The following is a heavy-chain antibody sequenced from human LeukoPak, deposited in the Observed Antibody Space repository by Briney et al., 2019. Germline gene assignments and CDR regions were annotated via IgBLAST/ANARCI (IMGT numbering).Heavy chain of an antibody. CDR2: INNVGSHI. J-gene: IGHJ6*02. CDR3: ANGGGMDV. D-gene: IGHD2-8*01. CDR1: GFTFSSSA. V-gene: IGHV3-21*04. Sequence: PGGSLRLSCAASGFTFSSSAMNWVRQAPGKGLEWVSSINNVGSHIYYAGSVRGRFTISRDNAKNSLYLQMSSLRAEDTALYYCANGGGMDVWGQGTTVTVSS.